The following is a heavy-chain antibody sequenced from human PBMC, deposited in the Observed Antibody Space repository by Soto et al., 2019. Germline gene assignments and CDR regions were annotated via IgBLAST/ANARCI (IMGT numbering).Heavy chain of an antibody. CDR3: ATDLDYYGSGSYYGY. D-gene: IGHD3-10*01. V-gene: IGHV1-2*02. J-gene: IGHJ4*02. CDR2: INPNNGGT. Sequence: ASVKVSCKASGYSFTGNSMHWVRQAPGQGLEWMGWINPNNGGTNYAQKFQGRVTMTRDTSISTAYMDLSRLRSEDTAVYYCATDLDYYGSGSYYGYWGQGTLVTVSS. CDR1: GYSFTGNS.